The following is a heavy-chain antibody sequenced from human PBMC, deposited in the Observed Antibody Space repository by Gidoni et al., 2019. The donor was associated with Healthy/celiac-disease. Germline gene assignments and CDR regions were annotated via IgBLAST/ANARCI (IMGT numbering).Heavy chain of an antibody. D-gene: IGHD3-22*01. CDR3: ARLVGDSSGHPSGEAFDI. Sequence: QLQLQESGPGLVKPSETLSLTCTVSGGSISSSSYYWGWIRQPPGKGLEWIGSIYYSGSTYYNPSLKSRVTISVDTSKNQFSLKLSSVTAADTAVYYCARLVGDSSGHPSGEAFDIWGQGTMVTVSS. V-gene: IGHV4-39*01. J-gene: IGHJ3*02. CDR1: GGSISSSSYY. CDR2: IYYSGST.